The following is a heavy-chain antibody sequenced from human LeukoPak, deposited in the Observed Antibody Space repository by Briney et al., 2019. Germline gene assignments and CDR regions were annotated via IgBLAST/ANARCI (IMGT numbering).Heavy chain of an antibody. V-gene: IGHV3-7*01. CDR2: IKQDGSEE. CDR1: GFTFSSYW. CDR3: ARDIYIAVAAIGED. Sequence: GGSLRLSCAASGFTFSSYWMSWVRQAPGKGLEWVANIKQDGSEEYYVDSVKGRFTISRDNAKNSLYLQMNSLRAEDTAVYYCARDIYIAVAAIGEDWGQGTLVTVSS. D-gene: IGHD2-15*01. J-gene: IGHJ4*02.